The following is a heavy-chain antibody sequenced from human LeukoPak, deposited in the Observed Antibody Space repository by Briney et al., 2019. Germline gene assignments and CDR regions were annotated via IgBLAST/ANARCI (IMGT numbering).Heavy chain of an antibody. CDR1: GFTFSSYA. J-gene: IGHJ4*02. CDR2: ISGSGGST. D-gene: IGHD3-22*01. Sequence: GGSLRLSCAASGFTFSSYAMSWVRQAPGKGLEWVSAISGSGGSTYYADSVKGRFTISRDNSKNTLYLQMNSLRAEDTAVYYCAKDRDYYDSSGYHTSYYFDYWGQGILVTVST. V-gene: IGHV3-23*01. CDR3: AKDRDYYDSSGYHTSYYFDY.